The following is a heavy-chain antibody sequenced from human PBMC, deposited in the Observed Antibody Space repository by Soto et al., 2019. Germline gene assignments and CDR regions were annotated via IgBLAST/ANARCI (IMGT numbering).Heavy chain of an antibody. D-gene: IGHD2-2*01. CDR3: ARDLGTTNHYYYGMDV. J-gene: IGHJ6*02. CDR1: GYTVSSYA. Sequence: PGGSLRISCAACGYTVSSYAMSWVRQAPGKGLEWVSGISVSGGSTFYADSVKGRFTISRDNSKNTLYLQMNSLRAEDTAVYYCARDLGTTNHYYYGMDVWGQGTTVTVSS. V-gene: IGHV3-23*01. CDR2: ISVSGGST.